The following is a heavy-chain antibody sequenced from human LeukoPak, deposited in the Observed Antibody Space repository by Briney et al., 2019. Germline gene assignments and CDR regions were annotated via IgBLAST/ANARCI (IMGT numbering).Heavy chain of an antibody. CDR3: VRHQEGMVRGVLYYMDV. D-gene: IGHD3-10*01. J-gene: IGHJ6*03. V-gene: IGHV4-39*01. CDR1: GDTISTSDHY. Sequence: SETLSLTCSVSGDTISTSDHYWGWIRQPPGKGLEWIGSIYYTGNTYYNPSLKSRVAISVDTSKNQFSLKLSSVTAADTAVYYCVRHQEGMVRGVLYYMDVWGTGTTVTISS. CDR2: IYYTGNT.